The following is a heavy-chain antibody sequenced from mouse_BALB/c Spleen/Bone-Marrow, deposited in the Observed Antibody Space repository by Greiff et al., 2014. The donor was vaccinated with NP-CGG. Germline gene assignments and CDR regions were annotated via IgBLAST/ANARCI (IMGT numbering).Heavy chain of an antibody. J-gene: IGHJ3*01. Sequence: VQLKHSGAELVKPGASVKLSCTASGFNIKDTYMRWVKQRPEQGLEWIGRIDPANGNTKYDPKFQGKATITADTSSNTAYLQLSSLTSEDTAVYYCASYYYGSSSFAYWGQGTLVTVSA. CDR2: IDPANGNT. CDR1: GFNIKDTY. V-gene: IGHV14-3*02. CDR3: ASYYYGSSSFAY. D-gene: IGHD1-1*01.